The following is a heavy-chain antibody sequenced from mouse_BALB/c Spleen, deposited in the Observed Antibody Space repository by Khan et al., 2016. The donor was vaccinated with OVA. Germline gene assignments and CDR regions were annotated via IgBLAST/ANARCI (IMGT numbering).Heavy chain of an antibody. CDR2: VSTGGGYT. Sequence: EVELVESGGDLVKPGGSLKLSCAASGFTFSTYGMSWVRQTPDKRLEWVATVSTGGGYTYYPDSVKGRFTISRDNAKNTLYLQMSSLKSEDTAMFYCARLADYYDRSGFAYWGQGTLVTVSA. D-gene: IGHD1-1*01. J-gene: IGHJ3*01. CDR3: ARLADYYDRSGFAY. V-gene: IGHV5-6*01. CDR1: GFTFSTYG.